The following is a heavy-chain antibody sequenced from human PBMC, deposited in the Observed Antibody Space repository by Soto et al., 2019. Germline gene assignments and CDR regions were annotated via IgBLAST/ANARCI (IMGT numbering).Heavy chain of an antibody. CDR1: GGSISSSSYY. D-gene: IGHD6-13*01. V-gene: IGHV4-39*01. CDR2: IYYSGST. CDR3: ASNRDSSSWDWGYYYYGMDV. Sequence: NPSETLSLTCTVSGGSISSSSYYWGWIRQPPGKGLEWIGSIYYSGSTYYNPSLKSRVTISVDTSKNQFSLKLSSVTAADTAVYYCASNRDSSSWDWGYYYYGMDVWGQGTTVTVSS. J-gene: IGHJ6*02.